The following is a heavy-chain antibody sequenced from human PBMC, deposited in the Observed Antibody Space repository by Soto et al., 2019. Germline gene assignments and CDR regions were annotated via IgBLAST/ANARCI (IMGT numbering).Heavy chain of an antibody. D-gene: IGHD5-18*01. J-gene: IGHJ4*02. Sequence: SVKVSCKASGGTFSSYAISWVRQAPGQGLEWMGGIIPIFGTANYAQKFQGRVTITADESTSTAYMELSSLRSEDTAVYYCAGGYSYGQKPRYYFDYWGQGTLVTVSS. CDR2: IIPIFGTA. CDR3: AGGYSYGQKPRYYFDY. CDR1: GGTFSSYA. V-gene: IGHV1-69*13.